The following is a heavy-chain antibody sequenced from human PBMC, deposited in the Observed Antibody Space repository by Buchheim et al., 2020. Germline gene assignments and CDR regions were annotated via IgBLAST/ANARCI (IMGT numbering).Heavy chain of an antibody. CDR2: IYHSGST. V-gene: IGHV4-4*02. CDR1: GCSFSSSNW. Sequence: QVQLQESGPGLVKPSGTLSLTCAVSGCSFSSSNWWCWVRQPPGKGLEWIGEIYHSGSTNYNPSLKSRVTISVDKSNNQFSLKLSSVTAADTAVYYWARPGYYYDSSGYTPVNAFDIWGQGT. D-gene: IGHD3-22*01. J-gene: IGHJ3*02. CDR3: ARPGYYYDSSGYTPVNAFDI.